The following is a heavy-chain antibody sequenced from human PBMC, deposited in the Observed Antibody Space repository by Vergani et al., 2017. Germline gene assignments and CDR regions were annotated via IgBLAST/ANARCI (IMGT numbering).Heavy chain of an antibody. D-gene: IGHD5-18*01. V-gene: IGHV2-5*02. CDR3: AHSTRGYSYGIGFDY. J-gene: IGHJ4*02. CDR2: IYWDDDK. CDR1: GFSLSTSGVG. Sequence: QITLTESGPTLVKPTQTLTLTCTFSGFSLSTSGVGVGWIRQPPGKALEWLALIYWDDDKRYSPSLKSRLTITKDTSKNQVVLTMTNMDPVDTATYDCAHSTRGYSYGIGFDYWGQGTLVTVSS.